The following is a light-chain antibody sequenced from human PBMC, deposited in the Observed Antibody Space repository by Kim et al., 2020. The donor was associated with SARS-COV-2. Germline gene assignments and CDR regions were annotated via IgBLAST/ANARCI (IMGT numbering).Light chain of an antibody. V-gene: IGKV3-15*01. Sequence: VSRGERALSCCGGSQSSSSILAWFQRQRRQPSRLIICAATTRATVIPARCSSRGSGTEFTLTISSLQSDDFAVYFCQQYDNWPRTFGQGTKVDIK. CDR2: AAT. CDR1: QSSSSI. J-gene: IGKJ1*01. CDR3: QQYDNWPRT.